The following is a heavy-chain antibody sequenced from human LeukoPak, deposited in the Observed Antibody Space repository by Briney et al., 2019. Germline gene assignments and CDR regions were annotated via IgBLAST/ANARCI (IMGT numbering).Heavy chain of an antibody. CDR2: IGIAGDT. V-gene: IGHV3-13*04. Sequence: GGYLRLSCAASGFTFSNYDMHGVRQTAGKGLEWVSGIGIAGDTSYTGSVKGRFTISRENAKNSLNLQMNSLRAGDTAVYYCARVGYDGFGKFPYFDNWGQGTLVTVCS. D-gene: IGHD3-10*01. J-gene: IGHJ4*02. CDR3: ARVGYDGFGKFPYFDN. CDR1: GFTFSNYD.